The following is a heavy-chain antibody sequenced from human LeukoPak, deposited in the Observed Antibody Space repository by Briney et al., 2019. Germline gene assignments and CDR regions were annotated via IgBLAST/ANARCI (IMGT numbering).Heavy chain of an antibody. CDR2: IYHSGNT. J-gene: IGHJ4*02. CDR1: GYSISSGYY. V-gene: IGHV4-38-2*02. CDR3: ARGGGYTYGYY. Sequence: TSETLSLTCTVSGYSISSGYYWGWIRQPPGKGLEWIGSIYHSGNTYYNPSLKSRVTISVDTSKNQFSLKLSSMTAADTAVYYCARGGGYTYGYYWGQGTLVTVSS. D-gene: IGHD5-18*01.